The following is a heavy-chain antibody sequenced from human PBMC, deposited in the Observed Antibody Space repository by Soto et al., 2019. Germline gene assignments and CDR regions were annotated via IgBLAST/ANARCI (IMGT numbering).Heavy chain of an antibody. D-gene: IGHD3-16*01. CDR1: GFSFGDYA. V-gene: IGHV3-49*03. CDR2: IRSKTYGGTT. J-gene: IGHJ3*02. CDR3: LRSTSHYAWAFDI. Sequence: GGSLRLSCTASGFSFGDYAMSWSRQAPGKGLEWVGFIRSKTYGGTTEYAASVKGRFTMSRDDSKSIAYLQMNSLKAEDTAVYYCLRSTSHYAWAFDIWGQGTMVTVSS.